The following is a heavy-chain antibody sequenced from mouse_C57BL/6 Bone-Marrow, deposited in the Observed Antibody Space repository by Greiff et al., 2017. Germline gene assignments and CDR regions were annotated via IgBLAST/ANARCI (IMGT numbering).Heavy chain of an antibody. D-gene: IGHD2-3*01. CDR2: IDPSGSYT. CDR1: GYTFTSYW. J-gene: IGHJ4*01. CDR3: ARRSDGYYDAMDY. V-gene: IGHV1-69*01. Sequence: VHVKQPGAELVMPGASVKLSCKASGYTFTSYWMHWVQQTPGQGLEWIGEIDPSGSYTNYTQKIKGQSTLTVDKSSSTAYMQRSSLTYEDSAVYYCARRSDGYYDAMDYWGQGTSVTVSA.